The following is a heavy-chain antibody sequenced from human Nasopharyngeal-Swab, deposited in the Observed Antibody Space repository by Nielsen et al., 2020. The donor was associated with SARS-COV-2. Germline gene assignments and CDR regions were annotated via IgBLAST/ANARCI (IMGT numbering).Heavy chain of an antibody. CDR2: ISSSSYI. D-gene: IGHD3-10*01. CDR3: ASSPYGSEENWFDP. CDR1: GFTFSSYS. V-gene: IGHV3-21*01. J-gene: IGHJ5*02. Sequence: GGSLRLSCAASGFTFSSYSMNWVRQAPGKGLEWVSSISSSSYIYYADSVKGRFTISRDNAKNSLYLQMNSLRAEDTAVYYCASSPYGSEENWFDPWGQGTLVTVSS.